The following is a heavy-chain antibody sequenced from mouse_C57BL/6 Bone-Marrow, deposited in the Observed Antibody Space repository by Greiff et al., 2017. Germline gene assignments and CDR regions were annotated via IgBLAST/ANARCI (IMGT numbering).Heavy chain of an antibody. CDR3: TTEDYYGSSWFAY. V-gene: IGHV14-4*01. CDR1: GFNIKDDY. Sequence: VQLKESGAELVRPGASVKLSCTASGFNIKDDYMHWVKQRPEQGLEWIGWIDPENGDTEYASKFQDKATITADTSSNTAYLQLSSLTSEDTAVYDCTTEDYYGSSWFAYWGQGTLVTVSA. D-gene: IGHD1-1*01. CDR2: IDPENGDT. J-gene: IGHJ3*01.